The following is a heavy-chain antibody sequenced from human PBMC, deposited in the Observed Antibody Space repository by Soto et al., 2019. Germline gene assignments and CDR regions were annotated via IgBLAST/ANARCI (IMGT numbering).Heavy chain of an antibody. Sequence: HPGGSLRLSCAASGFSFSTYDMDWVRQAPGKAPEWIAHISTTSFTIYYADSVEGRFTISRDNARNSLYLEMKSLRDEDTAVYYCARDRCFDGGCYSASDSWGQGILVTVSS. D-gene: IGHD3-22*01. J-gene: IGHJ5*01. CDR1: GFSFSTYD. CDR3: ARDRCFDGGCYSASDS. V-gene: IGHV3-48*02. CDR2: ISTTSFTI.